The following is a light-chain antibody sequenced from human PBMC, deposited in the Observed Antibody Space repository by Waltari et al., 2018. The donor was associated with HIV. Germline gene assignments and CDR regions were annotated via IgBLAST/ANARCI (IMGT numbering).Light chain of an antibody. CDR3: QSYDSSLSAWV. V-gene: IGLV1-40*01. CDR2: GNS. CDR1: SSNIGAGYD. J-gene: IGLJ3*02. Sequence: QSVLTQPPSVSGAPGQRVTISCTGSSSNIGAGYDVHWYQQLPGTAPNLLIYGNSNRPSGVPDRSSGSKSGTSASLAITGLQAEDEADYYCQSYDSSLSAWVFGGGTRLTVL.